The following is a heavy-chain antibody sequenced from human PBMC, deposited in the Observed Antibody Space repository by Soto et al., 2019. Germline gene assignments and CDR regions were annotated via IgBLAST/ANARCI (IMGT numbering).Heavy chain of an antibody. D-gene: IGHD2-15*01. J-gene: IGHJ6*02. CDR3: ARSSGGSNDYYYYGMDV. V-gene: IGHV3-74*01. CDR1: GFTFSSYW. CDR2: INSDGSST. Sequence: PGGSLRLSCAASGFTFSSYWMHWVRQAPGKGLVWVSRINSDGSSTSYADSVKGRFTISRDNAKNTLYLQMNSLRAEDTAVYYCARSSGGSNDYYYYGMDVWGQGTTVTV.